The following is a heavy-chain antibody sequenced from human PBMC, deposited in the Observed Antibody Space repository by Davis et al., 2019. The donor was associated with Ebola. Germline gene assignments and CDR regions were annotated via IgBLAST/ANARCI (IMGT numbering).Heavy chain of an antibody. D-gene: IGHD2-15*01. J-gene: IGHJ4*02. V-gene: IGHV1-3*01. Sequence: ASVKVSCKASGYTFTSYAMHWVCQAPGQRLEWMGWINAGNGNTKYSQKFQGRVTITRDTSASTAYMELSSLRSEDTAVYYCARAPWAYCSGGSCYSGFFDYWGQGTLVTVSS. CDR1: GYTFTSYA. CDR3: ARAPWAYCSGGSCYSGFFDY. CDR2: INAGNGNT.